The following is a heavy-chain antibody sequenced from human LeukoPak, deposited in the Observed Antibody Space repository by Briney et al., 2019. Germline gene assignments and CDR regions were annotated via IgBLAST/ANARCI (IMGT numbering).Heavy chain of an antibody. V-gene: IGHV3-53*01. Sequence: GGSLRLSCAASGFTVISNYMSWVRQAPGKGLEWISVFYGGGSTYYADSVKGRFTISRDNSKNTLYLQMNSLRAEDTAVYYCAKDLAMAPYYYYYMDVWGKGTTVTISS. CDR2: FYGGGST. CDR3: AKDLAMAPYYYYYMDV. J-gene: IGHJ6*03. CDR1: GFTVISNY. D-gene: IGHD5-18*01.